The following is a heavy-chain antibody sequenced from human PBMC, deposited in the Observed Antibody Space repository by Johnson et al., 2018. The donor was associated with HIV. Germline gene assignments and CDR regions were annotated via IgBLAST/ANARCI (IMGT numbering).Heavy chain of an antibody. J-gene: IGHJ3*02. CDR1: RFTFSRYA. CDR3: AKCRGLGARGAFDI. D-gene: IGHD5-12*01. Sequence: QVQLVESGGGLVQLGGSLRLSCAASRFTFSRYAMSWVRQAPGKGLEWVPVISYYGSNKYSADSVKGRFTISRESSQNTLFLQLNSLRAEDTAVYYCAKCRGLGARGAFDIWGQGTMVTVSS. CDR2: ISYYGSNK. V-gene: IGHV3-30*04.